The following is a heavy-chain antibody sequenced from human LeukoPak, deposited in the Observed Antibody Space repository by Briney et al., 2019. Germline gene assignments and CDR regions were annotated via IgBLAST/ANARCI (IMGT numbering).Heavy chain of an antibody. J-gene: IGHJ5*02. Sequence: PSETLSLTCTVSGGSISSYYWSWIRQPAGKGLEWIGRIYTSGSTNYNPSLKSRVTMSVDTSKNQFSLKLSSVTAADTAVYYCARGREDFWSGYYTSWFDPWGQGTLVTVSS. CDR1: GGSISSYY. V-gene: IGHV4-4*07. CDR2: IYTSGST. CDR3: ARGREDFWSGYYTSWFDP. D-gene: IGHD3-3*01.